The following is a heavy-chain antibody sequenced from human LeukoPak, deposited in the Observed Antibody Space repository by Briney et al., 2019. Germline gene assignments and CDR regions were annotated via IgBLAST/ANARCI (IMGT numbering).Heavy chain of an antibody. CDR3: AKSAHWSGAFDI. J-gene: IGHJ3*02. CDR2: INGDLTNT. V-gene: IGHV3-74*03. Sequence: GGSLRLSCAASGFTFTDYWMHWVRQVAGKGLVWVSRINGDLTNTTYADSVKGRFTISRDNAKNTLYLQMNSLRAEDTAVYYCAKSAHWSGAFDIWGQGTMVTVSS. CDR1: GFTFTDYW.